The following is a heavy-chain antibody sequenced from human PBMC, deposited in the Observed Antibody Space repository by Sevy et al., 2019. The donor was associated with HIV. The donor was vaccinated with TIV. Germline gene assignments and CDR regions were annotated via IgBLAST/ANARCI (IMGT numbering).Heavy chain of an antibody. V-gene: IGHV3-33*08. D-gene: IGHD2-8*01. Sequence: GGSLRLSCRGSGFTFSSFWMQWVRQAPGKGLEWVAVIGYDGSNKYYADSVKGRFTISRDNSKNTLFLQMDSLRAEDTAVYYCARDPRMYGDYLLAYFDYWGQGTLVTVSS. J-gene: IGHJ4*02. CDR2: IGYDGSNK. CDR1: GFTFSSFW. CDR3: ARDPRMYGDYLLAYFDY.